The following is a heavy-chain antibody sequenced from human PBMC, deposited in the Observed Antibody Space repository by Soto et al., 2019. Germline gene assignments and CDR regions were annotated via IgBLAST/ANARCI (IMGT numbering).Heavy chain of an antibody. J-gene: IGHJ4*02. CDR3: ARVAWGSSGELFPDY. CDR1: GFTVSSNY. D-gene: IGHD3-10*01. V-gene: IGHV3-66*01. Sequence: GGSLRLSCAASGFTVSSNYMSWVRQAPGKGLEWVSLIYSGGSTFFADSVKGRFTMSRDNSKNTLYLQTNSLRVEDTAVYYCARVAWGSSGELFPDYWGQGTLVTVSS. CDR2: IYSGGST.